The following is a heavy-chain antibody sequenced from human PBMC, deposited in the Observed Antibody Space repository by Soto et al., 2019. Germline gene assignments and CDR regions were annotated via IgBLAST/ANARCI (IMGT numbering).Heavy chain of an antibody. D-gene: IGHD3-3*01. CDR1: GYSLTSYW. CDR2: IYPGDSDT. CDR3: ASSDFWSGYYTTSAFDI. V-gene: IGHV5-51*01. Sequence: PGESLKISCKGSGYSLTSYWIGWVRQMPGKGLEWMGIIYPGDSDTRYSPSFQGQVTISADKSISTAYLQWSSLKASDTAMYYCASSDFWSGYYTTSAFDIWGQGTMVTVSS. J-gene: IGHJ3*02.